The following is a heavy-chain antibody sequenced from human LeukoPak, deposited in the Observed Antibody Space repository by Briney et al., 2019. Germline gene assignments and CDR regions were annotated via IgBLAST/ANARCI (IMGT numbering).Heavy chain of an antibody. CDR1: GFTFSSYA. D-gene: IGHD4-23*01. CDR2: ISYDGSNK. CDR3: ARDSPAGGNGYYYYGMDV. J-gene: IGHJ6*02. Sequence: GRSLGLSCAASGFTFSSYAMHWVRQAPGKGLEWVAVISYDGSNKYYADSVKGRFTISRDNSKNTLYLQMNSLRAEDTAVYYCARDSPAGGNGYYYYGMDVWGQGTTVTVSS. V-gene: IGHV3-30-3*01.